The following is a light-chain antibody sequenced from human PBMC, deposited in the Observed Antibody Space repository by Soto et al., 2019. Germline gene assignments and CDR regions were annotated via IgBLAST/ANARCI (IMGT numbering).Light chain of an antibody. V-gene: IGLV2-8*01. CDR3: TSYAGGNNV. Sequence: QSALTQPPSASGSHGQSVTISCTGTGSDVGGYNYVSWYQQHPGKVPKLMVYEVNKRPSGVPDRFSGSKSGNTASLTVSGLQAEDEADYYCTSYAGGNNVFGTGTKLTVL. CDR1: GSDVGGYNY. J-gene: IGLJ1*01. CDR2: EVN.